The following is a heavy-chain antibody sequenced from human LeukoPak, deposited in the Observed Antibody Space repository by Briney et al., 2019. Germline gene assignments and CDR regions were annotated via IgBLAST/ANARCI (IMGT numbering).Heavy chain of an antibody. CDR3: ARQAYGGEAFDI. Sequence: SETLSLTCTVSGGSISGYFWSWIRQPPGNGLEYIAYIYYSGGTDYNPSLKSRVTISVDTSKNKFSLKVNSVTVADTAVYYCARQAYGGEAFDIWGQGTMVTVSS. CDR1: GGSISGYF. CDR2: IYYSGGT. D-gene: IGHD4-17*01. J-gene: IGHJ3*02. V-gene: IGHV4-59*08.